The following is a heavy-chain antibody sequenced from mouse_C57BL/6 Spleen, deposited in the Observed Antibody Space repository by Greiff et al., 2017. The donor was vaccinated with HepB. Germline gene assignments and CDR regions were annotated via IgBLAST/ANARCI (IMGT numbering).Heavy chain of an antibody. CDR3: ARSGDGYYYAMDY. V-gene: IGHV1-80*01. D-gene: IGHD2-3*01. J-gene: IGHJ4*01. Sequence: VQLVESGAELVKPGASVKISCKASGYAFSSYWMNWVKQRPGKGLEWIGQIYPGDGDTNYNGKFKGKATLTADKSSSTAYMQLSSLTSEDSAVYFCARSGDGYYYAMDYWGQGTSVTVSS. CDR1: GYAFSSYW. CDR2: IYPGDGDT.